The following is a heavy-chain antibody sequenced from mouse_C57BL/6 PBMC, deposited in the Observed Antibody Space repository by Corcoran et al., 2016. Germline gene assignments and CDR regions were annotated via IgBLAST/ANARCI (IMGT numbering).Heavy chain of an antibody. Sequence: QVQLQQSGPELVKPGASVKISCKASGYTFTDYYINWVKQRPGQGLEWIGWIFPGSGSTYYNEKFKGKATLTVDKSSSTAYMLLSSLTSEDSAVYFCGRSYYYGSSSFAYWGQGTLVTVSA. CDR3: GRSYYYGSSSFAY. J-gene: IGHJ3*01. CDR2: IFPGSGST. D-gene: IGHD1-1*01. CDR1: GYTFTDYY. V-gene: IGHV1-75*01.